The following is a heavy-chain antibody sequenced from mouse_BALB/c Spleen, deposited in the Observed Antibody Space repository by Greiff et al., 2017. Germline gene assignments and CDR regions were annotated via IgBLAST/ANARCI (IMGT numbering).Heavy chain of an antibody. CDR2: IYPGNGDT. CDR3: APHYVSFAY. D-gene: IGHD1-1*01. CDR1: GYTFTSYN. J-gene: IGHJ3*01. Sequence: QVQLQQPGAELVKPGASVKMSCKASGYTFTSYNMHWVKQTPGQGLEWIGAIYPGNGDTSYNQKFKGKATLTADKSSSTAYMQLSSLTSEDSAVYYCAPHYVSFAYGGQGTLVTVSA. V-gene: IGHV1-12*01.